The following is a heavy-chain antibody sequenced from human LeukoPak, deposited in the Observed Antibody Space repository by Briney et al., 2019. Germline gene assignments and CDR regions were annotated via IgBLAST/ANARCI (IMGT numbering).Heavy chain of an antibody. CDR3: AREETTTTCSDV. Sequence: QPGGSLRLSCATSGFTFSTYWMSWVRQAPGSGPEWVANIDQDGRTKYYVASVRGRFTISRDNAENSLYLQMNSLRAEDTAVYYCAREETTTTCSDVWGQGTTVTVSS. D-gene: IGHD2-2*01. V-gene: IGHV3-7*03. CDR2: IDQDGRTK. CDR1: GFTFSTYW. J-gene: IGHJ6*02.